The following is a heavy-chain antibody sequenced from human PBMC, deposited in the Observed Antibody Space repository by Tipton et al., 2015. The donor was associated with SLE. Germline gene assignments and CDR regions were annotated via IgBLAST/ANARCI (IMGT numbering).Heavy chain of an antibody. CDR3: AREIGTRLGDWYFDL. D-gene: IGHD3-9*01. V-gene: IGHV3-11*06. Sequence: SLRLSCAASGFTFSDYYMSWIRQAPGKGLEWVSYISSSSSYTNYADSVKGRFTISRDNAKNSLYLQMNSLRAEDTAVYYCAREIGTRLGDWYFDLWVRGTQVTVSS. J-gene: IGHJ2*01. CDR2: ISSSSSYT. CDR1: GFTFSDYY.